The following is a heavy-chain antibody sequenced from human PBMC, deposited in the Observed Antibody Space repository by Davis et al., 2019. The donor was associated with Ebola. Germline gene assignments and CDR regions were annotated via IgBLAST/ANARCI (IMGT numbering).Heavy chain of an antibody. CDR1: DSALSGHY. J-gene: IGHJ4*02. V-gene: IGHV3-72*01. Sequence: GGSLRLSCVVSDSALSGHYMDWVRQAPGKWLQWIAQIRNKARRYTTEYAAPVEGRFIVSRDDSQNTLFLQMNSLKTDDTAMYYCADVGSTARAYWGQGALVTVSS. D-gene: IGHD1-26*01. CDR3: ADVGSTARAY. CDR2: IRNKARRYTT.